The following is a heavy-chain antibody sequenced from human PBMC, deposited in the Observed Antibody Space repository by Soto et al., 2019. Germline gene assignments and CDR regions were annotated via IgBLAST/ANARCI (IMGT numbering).Heavy chain of an antibody. CDR2: ISAYNGNR. J-gene: IGHJ3*02. CDR3: ARGRIVASIHDAFEI. Sequence: QGHLLQSGDEVKTPRASVRVSCRASGYPFTSYGISWVRQAPGQGLEWVAWISAYNGNRDTAQKFQGRVTMTLDTATDTAHMELGDLTSADTAVYYCARGRIVASIHDAFEIWGQGTKVTVSS. D-gene: IGHD1-26*01. V-gene: IGHV1-18*01. CDR1: GYPFTSYG.